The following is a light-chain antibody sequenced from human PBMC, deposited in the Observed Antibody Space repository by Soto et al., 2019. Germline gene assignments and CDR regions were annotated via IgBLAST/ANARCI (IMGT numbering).Light chain of an antibody. CDR3: QQTHTAPYS. Sequence: DIQLTQSPFSLSASIGDSVTITCRASEVISDYLNWYQQKPGKAPKLLIYGAYNLESGVPSRFSCSGSGTESTLTISSLQPEDSATYFCQQTHTAPYSFGQGTKLDIK. CDR2: GAY. V-gene: IGKV1-39*01. CDR1: EVISDY. J-gene: IGKJ2*03.